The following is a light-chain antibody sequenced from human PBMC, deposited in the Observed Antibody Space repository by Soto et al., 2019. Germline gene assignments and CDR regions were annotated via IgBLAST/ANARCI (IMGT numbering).Light chain of an antibody. V-gene: IGKV3-20*01. CDR2: DAS. Sequence: IVLTQSPGTLSVSPGDGATLSCRASQTVGKNYLAWYQQRPGQAPRLLIHDASTRATGIPDRFSGSGSGTEFTLTIGRLEPEDFAVYYCQQYDSLPRTFGQGTKVEIK. J-gene: IGKJ1*01. CDR3: QQYDSLPRT. CDR1: QTVGKNY.